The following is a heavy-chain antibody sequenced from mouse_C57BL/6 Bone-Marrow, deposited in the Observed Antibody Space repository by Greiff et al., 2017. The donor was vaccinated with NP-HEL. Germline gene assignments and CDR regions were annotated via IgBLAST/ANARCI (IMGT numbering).Heavy chain of an antibody. J-gene: IGHJ2*01. D-gene: IGHD2-2*01. CDR2: IYPRSGNT. CDR3: ARWLEVFDY. CDR1: GYTFTSYG. V-gene: IGHV1-81*01. Sequence: QVHVKQSGAELARPGASVKLSCKASGYTFTSYGISWVKQRTGQGLEWIGEIYPRSGNTYYNEKFKGKATLTADKSSSTAYMELRSLTSEDSAVYFCARWLEVFDYWGQGTTLTVSS.